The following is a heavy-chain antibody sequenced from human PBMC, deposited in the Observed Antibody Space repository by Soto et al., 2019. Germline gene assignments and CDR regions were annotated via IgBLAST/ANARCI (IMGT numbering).Heavy chain of an antibody. Sequence: GGSLRLSCAASGFTFSDHYMDWVRRAPGKGLEWVGRARNRVNGYTTAYAASVRGRFTISRDDSKNSLYLQMNSLAAEDTAVYFCARLMGTAFDLWGQGTLVTVSS. CDR3: ARLMGTAFDL. D-gene: IGHD2-8*01. CDR1: GFTFSDHY. V-gene: IGHV3-72*01. J-gene: IGHJ4*02. CDR2: ARNRVNGYTT.